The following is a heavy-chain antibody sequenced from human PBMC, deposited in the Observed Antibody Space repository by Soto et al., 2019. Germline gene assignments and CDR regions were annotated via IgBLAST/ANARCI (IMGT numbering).Heavy chain of an antibody. CDR1: GFAFSYYW. D-gene: IGHD3-22*01. V-gene: IGHV3-7*01. CDR3: ARDYYYDNNEDS. J-gene: IGHJ5*01. Sequence: GGSLRLSCEASGFAFSYYWMSWVRQAPGKGLEWVANIKQDGSEKHFVDSVKGRFTISRDNTKNSLFLQMNSLRAEDTAVYYCARDYYYDNNEDSWGQGTLVTVSS. CDR2: IKQDGSEK.